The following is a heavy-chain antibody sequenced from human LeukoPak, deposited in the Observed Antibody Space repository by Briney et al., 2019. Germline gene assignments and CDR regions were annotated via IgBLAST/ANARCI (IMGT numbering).Heavy chain of an antibody. CDR2: ISGSGGST. Sequence: GGSLRLSCTASGFKFSIYAMSWVRQAPGKGLEWVSAISGSGGSTYYADSVKGRFTISRDNSKNTLYLQMNTLRAEDTALYYCAKDLEDYNNSWSYFDYWGQGTLVTVSS. CDR3: AKDLEDYNNSWSYFDY. CDR1: GFKFSIYA. V-gene: IGHV3-23*01. J-gene: IGHJ4*02. D-gene: IGHD6-13*01.